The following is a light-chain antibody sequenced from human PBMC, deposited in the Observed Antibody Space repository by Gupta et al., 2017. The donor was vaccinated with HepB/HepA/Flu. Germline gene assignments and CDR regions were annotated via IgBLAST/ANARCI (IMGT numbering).Light chain of an antibody. CDR1: QTISVY. CDR3: QQTYGTQWT. Sequence: DIQMTQSPSSLSASVGDRVTMTCRASQTISVYLSWFQQKPGKAPKLLIYGSSKLQSGVASRFSGSGSGTDFSLTISSLQPEDFATYYCQQTYGTQWTFGQGTKVELK. J-gene: IGKJ1*01. CDR2: GSS. V-gene: IGKV1-39*01.